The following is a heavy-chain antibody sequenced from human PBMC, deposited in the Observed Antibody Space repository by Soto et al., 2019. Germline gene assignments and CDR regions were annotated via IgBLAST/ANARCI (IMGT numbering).Heavy chain of an antibody. CDR1: GYKFTAYY. D-gene: IGHD2-2*01. Sequence: ASVKVSCKASGYKFTAYYMHWVRQAPGQGLEWMGWINPGSGDTTYAQTFQGRVTMTRDTSINTVYMEVTSLRPDDTAVYYCARLSKGYCSATSCYSWLDPWGQGTLVTVSS. V-gene: IGHV1-2*02. CDR3: ARLSKGYCSATSCYSWLDP. CDR2: INPGSGDT. J-gene: IGHJ5*02.